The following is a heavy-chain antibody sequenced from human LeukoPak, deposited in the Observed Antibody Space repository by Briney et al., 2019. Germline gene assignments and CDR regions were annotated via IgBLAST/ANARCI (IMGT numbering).Heavy chain of an antibody. CDR3: ARDMGDYYYYGMDV. D-gene: IGHD3-10*01. CDR2: ISYDGSNK. Sequence: GRSLRLSCAASGFTFSSYAMHWVRQAPGKGLEWVAVISYDGSNKYYADSVKGRFTISRDNSKNTLYLQTNSLRAEGTAVYYCARDMGDYYYYGMDVWGQGTTVTVSS. J-gene: IGHJ6*02. V-gene: IGHV3-30-3*01. CDR1: GFTFSSYA.